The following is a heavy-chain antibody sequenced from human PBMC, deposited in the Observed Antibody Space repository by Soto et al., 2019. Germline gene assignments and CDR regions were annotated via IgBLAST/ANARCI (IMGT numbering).Heavy chain of an antibody. Sequence: EVQLLESGGGLVQPGGSLRLSCAASGFTFSSYAMNWVRQAPGRGLEWVSVISGSGGSTYYADSVKGRFPISRDNSKNTLYLQMNRLRAEDTAVYYCARRSSGWYFDYWGQGTLVTVSS. D-gene: IGHD6-19*01. CDR3: ARRSSGWYFDY. CDR2: ISGSGGST. CDR1: GFTFSSYA. J-gene: IGHJ4*02. V-gene: IGHV3-23*01.